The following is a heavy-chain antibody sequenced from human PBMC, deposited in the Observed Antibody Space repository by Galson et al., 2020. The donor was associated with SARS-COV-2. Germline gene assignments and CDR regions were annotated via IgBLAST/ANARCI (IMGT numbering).Heavy chain of an antibody. Sequence: SETLSLTCRVSGASIRSPSYYWAWLRQPPGKGLEWIGSVYFSRITYDNETLKRLVTMSVDTTNNQISLSLRFVTAADTAVYYCARQASSGRIAARGWLDPWGQGTLVTVSS. CDR2: VYFSRIT. CDR3: ARQASSGRIAARGWLDP. CDR1: GASIRSPSYY. D-gene: IGHD6-6*01. J-gene: IGHJ5*02. V-gene: IGHV4-39*01.